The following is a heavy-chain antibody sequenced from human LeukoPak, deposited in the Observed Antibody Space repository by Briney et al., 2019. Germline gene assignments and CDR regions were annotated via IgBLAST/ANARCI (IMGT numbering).Heavy chain of an antibody. D-gene: IGHD2-15*01. CDR2: IYSGGST. J-gene: IGHJ4*02. CDR1: GFTVSSNY. CDR3: ARVVGCGSGGNSYAYYFDY. V-gene: IGHV3-53*01. Sequence: LPGGSLRLSCAASGFTVSSNYMSWVRQAPGKGLEWVSVIYSGGSTYYADSVKGRFTISRDNSKNTLYLQMNSLRAEDTAVYYCARVVGCGSGGNSYAYYFDYWGQGTLVTVSS.